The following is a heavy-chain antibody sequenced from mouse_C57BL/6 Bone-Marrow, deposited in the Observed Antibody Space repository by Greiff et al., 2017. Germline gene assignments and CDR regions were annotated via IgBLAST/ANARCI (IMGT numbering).Heavy chain of an antibody. Sequence: VQLQQSGTVLTRPGASVKMSCKTSGYTFTSYWMHWVKQRPGQGLEWIGAIYPGNSDTSYNQKFKGKDKLTAVPSASTAYMELSSLTNEDSAVYYCTRGGDGFPWFAYWGQGTLVTVSA. CDR3: TRGGDGFPWFAY. J-gene: IGHJ3*01. V-gene: IGHV1-5*01. CDR1: GYTFTSYW. D-gene: IGHD2-3*01. CDR2: IYPGNSDT.